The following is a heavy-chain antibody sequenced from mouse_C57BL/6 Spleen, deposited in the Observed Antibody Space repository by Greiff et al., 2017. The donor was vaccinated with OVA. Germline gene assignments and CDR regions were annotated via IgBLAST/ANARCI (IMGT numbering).Heavy chain of an antibody. CDR2: IYPSDSET. D-gene: IGHD2-4*01. CDR1: GYTFTSYW. CDR3: ARHDYDYAMDY. J-gene: IGHJ4*01. V-gene: IGHV1-61*01. Sequence: QVQLQQPGAELVRPGSSVKLSCKASGYTFTSYWMDWVKQRPGQGLEWIGNIYPSDSETHYNQKFKDKATLTVDKSSSTAYMQLSSLTSEDSAVYYGARHDYDYAMDYWGQGTSVTVSS.